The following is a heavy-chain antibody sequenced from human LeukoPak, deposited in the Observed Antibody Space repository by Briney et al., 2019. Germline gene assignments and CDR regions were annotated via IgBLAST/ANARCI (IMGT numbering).Heavy chain of an antibody. CDR2: IYYRGST. Sequence: SETLSLTCTVSGGSISSSTYFWGWIRQPPGKGLEWIGAIYYRGSTYYNPSLKSRVTISVDTSKNQFSLKLSSVTAADTAVYYCARTVHSSRVFDYWGQGTLVTVSS. V-gene: IGHV4-39*07. D-gene: IGHD6-13*01. CDR1: GGSISSSTYF. J-gene: IGHJ4*02. CDR3: ARTVHSSRVFDY.